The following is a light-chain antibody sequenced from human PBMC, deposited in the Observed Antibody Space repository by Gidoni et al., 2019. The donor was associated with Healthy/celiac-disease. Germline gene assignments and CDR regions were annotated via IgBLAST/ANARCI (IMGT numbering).Light chain of an antibody. V-gene: IGKV1-33*01. CDR3: QQYDNPLT. J-gene: IGKJ4*01. Sequence: DTQMTESPSSLSASVGDRVTITCQASQDISNYLNWYQQKPGKAPKLLIYDASNLETGVPSRFSGSGSGTDFTFTISSLQPEDIATYYCQQYDNPLTFGGGTKVEIK. CDR1: QDISNY. CDR2: DAS.